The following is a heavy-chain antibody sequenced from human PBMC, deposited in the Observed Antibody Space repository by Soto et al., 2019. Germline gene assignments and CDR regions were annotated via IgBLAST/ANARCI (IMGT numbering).Heavy chain of an antibody. CDR3: AKDLGYCSGGSCYGAFDH. J-gene: IGHJ4*02. CDR2: ISYDGSNK. CDR1: GFTFSSYG. V-gene: IGHV3-30*18. Sequence: PGGSLRLSCAASGFTFSSYGMHWVRQAPGKGLEWVAVISYDGSNKYYADSVKGRFTISRDNSKNTLYLQMNSLRAEDTAVYYCAKDLGYCSGGSCYGAFDHWGQGTLVTVSS. D-gene: IGHD2-15*01.